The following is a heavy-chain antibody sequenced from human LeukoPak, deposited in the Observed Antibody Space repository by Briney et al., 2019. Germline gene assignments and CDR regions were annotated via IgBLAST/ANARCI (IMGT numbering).Heavy chain of an antibody. CDR2: IYDSGST. J-gene: IGHJ4*02. V-gene: IGHV4-59*01. Sequence: SETLSLTCTVSGGSISSFHWSWIRQPPGKGLEHIGSIYDSGSTYYNPSLKSRVTISVDTSKNQFSLKLSSVTAADTAVYYCARTYSGRSYYFDCWGQGTLVTVSS. CDR3: ARTYSGRSYYFDC. CDR1: GGSISSFH. D-gene: IGHD1-26*01.